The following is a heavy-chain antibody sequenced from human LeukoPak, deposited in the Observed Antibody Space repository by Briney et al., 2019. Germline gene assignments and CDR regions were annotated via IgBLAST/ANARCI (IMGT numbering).Heavy chain of an antibody. J-gene: IGHJ5*02. V-gene: IGHV1-69*13. Sequence: SVKVSCKASGGTFSSYAISWVRQAPGQGLEWMGGTIPIFGTANYAQKFQGRVTITADESTSTAYMELSSLRSEDTAAYYCARDMDTMVRGVITNWFDPWGQGTLVTVSS. CDR1: GGTFSSYA. CDR2: TIPIFGTA. D-gene: IGHD3-10*01. CDR3: ARDMDTMVRGVITNWFDP.